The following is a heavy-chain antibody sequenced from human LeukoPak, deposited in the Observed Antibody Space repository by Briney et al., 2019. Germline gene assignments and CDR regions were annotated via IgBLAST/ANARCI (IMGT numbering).Heavy chain of an antibody. V-gene: IGHV4-34*01. CDR2: INPSGNT. D-gene: IGHD2-2*01. CDR1: GGSFSGYY. Sequence: PSETLSLPCALFGGSFSGYYWSWVRQSPGKGLEWIAEINPSGNTNHNPSLKSRVTISVDTSKNQFPLKLSSLTAADTAVYYCARGVAGYCTSSSCYGMRWFDPWGQGTLVTVSS. J-gene: IGHJ5*02. CDR3: ARGVAGYCTSSSCYGMRWFDP.